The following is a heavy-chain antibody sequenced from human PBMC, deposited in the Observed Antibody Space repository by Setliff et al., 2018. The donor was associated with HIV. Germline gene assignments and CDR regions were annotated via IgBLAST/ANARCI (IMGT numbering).Heavy chain of an antibody. J-gene: IGHJ4*02. Sequence: PGGSLRLSCEISGFTFSNYGMHWVRQVPGKGLEWVAFIRYDGSDKYYVDSVKGRFTVSRDNSKNTLYLQMNSLRPEDTALYYCAKDRLLDGSSWYYLDYWGQGTLVTVSS. V-gene: IGHV3-30*02. D-gene: IGHD6-13*01. CDR2: IRYDGSDK. CDR3: AKDRLLDGSSWYYLDY. CDR1: GFTFSNYG.